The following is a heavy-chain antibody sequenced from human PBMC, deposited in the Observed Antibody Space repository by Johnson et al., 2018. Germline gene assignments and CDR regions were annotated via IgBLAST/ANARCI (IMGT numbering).Heavy chain of an antibody. CDR3: ARDNYYDSSGYYLGVSAVFDY. D-gene: IGHD3-22*01. Sequence: VQLVQSGGGVVQPGRSLRLSCAASGFTFSSYGMHWVRQAPGKGLEWVAVISYDGSNKYYADSVKGRFTISRDNAKNSLYLQMNSRRAEDTAGYYCARDNYYDSSGYYLGVSAVFDYWGQGTLVTVSS. V-gene: IGHV3-30*03. CDR1: GFTFSSYG. J-gene: IGHJ4*02. CDR2: ISYDGSNK.